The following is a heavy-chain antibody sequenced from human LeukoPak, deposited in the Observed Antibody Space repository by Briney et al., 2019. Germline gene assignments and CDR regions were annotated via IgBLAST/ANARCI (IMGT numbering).Heavy chain of an antibody. V-gene: IGHV1-18*01. D-gene: IGHD4-11*01. CDR2: IRAYNGNT. CDR1: GYTFTSYG. Sequence: ASVKVSCKASGYTFTSYGISWVRQAPGQGLDGMGWIRAYNGNTNYAQKLQGRVTMTTDTSTSTAYMELRRLRSDDTAVYYCARVGFYSKYVLYYYGMDVWGQGTTVTVSS. J-gene: IGHJ6*02. CDR3: ARVGFYSKYVLYYYGMDV.